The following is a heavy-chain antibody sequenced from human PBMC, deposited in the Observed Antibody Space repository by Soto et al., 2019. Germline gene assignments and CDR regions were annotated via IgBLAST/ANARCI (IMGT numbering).Heavy chain of an antibody. CDR1: GFTFNNYW. D-gene: IGHD4-17*01. CDR2: INADGSQI. V-gene: IGHV3-7*03. J-gene: IGHJ4*02. Sequence: PGGSLRLSCVASGFTFNNYWMTWLHQAPGKGLEWVAHINADGSQISYVDYVKGRFTISRDNAKNSLYLQMNSLRVEDTAVYYCARHGDYCLAYWGQGVLVTVSS. CDR3: ARHGDYCLAY.